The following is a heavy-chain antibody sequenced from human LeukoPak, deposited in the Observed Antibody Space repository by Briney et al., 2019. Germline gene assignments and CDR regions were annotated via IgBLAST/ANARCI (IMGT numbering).Heavy chain of an antibody. CDR1: GGSISSYY. CDR2: IYYSGST. J-gene: IGHJ5*02. D-gene: IGHD4-17*01. Sequence: SETLSLTCTVSGGSISSYYWSWIRQPPGKGLEWIGYIYYSGSTNYNPSLTSRVTISVDTSKNQFSLTLSSVTAADTAVYYCARGPLTVTRGFDPWGQGTLVTVSS. CDR3: ARGPLTVTRGFDP. V-gene: IGHV4-59*01.